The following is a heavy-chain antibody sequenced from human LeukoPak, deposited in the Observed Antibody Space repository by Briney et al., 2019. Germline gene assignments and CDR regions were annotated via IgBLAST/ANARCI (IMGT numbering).Heavy chain of an antibody. CDR1: GFRFTSYW. V-gene: IGHV3-7*03. D-gene: IGHD3-22*01. CDR2: IGQDGSVK. CDR3: AKIPYDSSAYYYFDY. Sequence: GGSLRLSCAASGFRFTSYWMTWVRQAPGKGLEWVGNIGQDGSVKNYADSVKGRFTISRDNAKNSVFLQMNSLRAEDTAVYYCAKIPYDSSAYYYFDYWGQGTLVTVSS. J-gene: IGHJ4*02.